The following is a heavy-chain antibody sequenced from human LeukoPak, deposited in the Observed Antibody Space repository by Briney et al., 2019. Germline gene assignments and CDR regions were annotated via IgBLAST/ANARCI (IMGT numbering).Heavy chain of an antibody. D-gene: IGHD3-22*01. V-gene: IGHV4-59*01. CDR2: IYYSGST. CDR3: ARAGRGYYDSSGYYFDY. CDR1: GGSISSYY. Sequence: SETLSLTCTVSGGSISSYYWSWIRQPPGKGPEWIGYIYYSGSTNYNPSLKSRVTISIDTSKNQFSLKLNSVTTAETAVYYCARAGRGYYDSSGYYFDYWGQGTLVTVSS. J-gene: IGHJ4*02.